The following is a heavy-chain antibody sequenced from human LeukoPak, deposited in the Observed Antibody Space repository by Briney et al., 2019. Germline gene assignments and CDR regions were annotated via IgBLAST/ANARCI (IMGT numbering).Heavy chain of an antibody. CDR3: AKILDIVVVPAATRSDY. CDR1: GFTFSSYA. Sequence: PGGSLRLSCAASGFTFSSYAMSWVRQALGKGLEWVSAISGSGGSTYYADSVKGRFTISRDNSKNTLYLQMNSLRAEDTAVYYCAKILDIVVVPAATRSDYWGQGTLVTVSS. J-gene: IGHJ4*02. CDR2: ISGSGGST. D-gene: IGHD2-2*03. V-gene: IGHV3-23*01.